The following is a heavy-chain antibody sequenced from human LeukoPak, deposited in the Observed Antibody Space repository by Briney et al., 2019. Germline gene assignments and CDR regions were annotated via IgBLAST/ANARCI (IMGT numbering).Heavy chain of an antibody. CDR1: GYTFTGYY. J-gene: IGHJ4*02. V-gene: IGHV1-2*02. D-gene: IGHD5-18*01. CDR3: ARARGIQLWLAFDY. CDR2: INPNSGGT. Sequence: ASVKVSCKASGYTFTGYYMHWVRQDPGQGLEWMGWINPNSGGTNYAQKFQGRVTMTRDTSITTAYMELTRLRSDDTAVYYCARARGIQLWLAFDYWGQGTLVTVSS.